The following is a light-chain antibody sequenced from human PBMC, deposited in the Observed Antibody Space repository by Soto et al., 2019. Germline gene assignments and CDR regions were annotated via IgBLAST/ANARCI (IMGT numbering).Light chain of an antibody. J-gene: IGKJ1*01. CDR1: QSISDW. CDR2: KAS. V-gene: IGKV1-5*03. Sequence: DIQMTQSPSTLSASVGDRVTITCRASQSISDWLAWYQQKPGKAPKLLIYKASSLESGVPSRFSGSGSGTEFTLTISSLQPDDFATYFCHQYNSYSTFGLGTKVEIK. CDR3: HQYNSYST.